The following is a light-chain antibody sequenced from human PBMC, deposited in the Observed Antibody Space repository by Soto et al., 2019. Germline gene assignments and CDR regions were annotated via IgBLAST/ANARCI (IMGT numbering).Light chain of an antibody. V-gene: IGKV1-5*01. J-gene: IGKJ1*01. Sequence: DIQMTQSPSTLSASLGDRVTITCRASESMSNCLAWYQQKPGKAPKLLISDASSLQSGVPSRFSGSASGTEFTLTISSLQPDDIATYYCQQCHRYLTFGQGTKVDIK. CDR3: QQCHRYLT. CDR2: DAS. CDR1: ESMSNC.